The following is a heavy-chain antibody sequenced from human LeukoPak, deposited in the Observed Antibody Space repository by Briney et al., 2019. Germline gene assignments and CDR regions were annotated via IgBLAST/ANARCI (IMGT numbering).Heavy chain of an antibody. CDR1: GFTFSSYA. V-gene: IGHV3-64*01. J-gene: IGHJ4*02. D-gene: IGHD1-14*01. CDR3: ARGNLGGYYFDY. CDR2: ISSNGGST. Sequence: GGSLRLSCAASGFTFSSYAMHWVRQAPGEGLEYVSAISSNGGSTYYANSVKGRFTISRDNSKNTPYLQMGSLRAEDMAVYYCARGNLGGYYFDYWGQGTLVTVSS.